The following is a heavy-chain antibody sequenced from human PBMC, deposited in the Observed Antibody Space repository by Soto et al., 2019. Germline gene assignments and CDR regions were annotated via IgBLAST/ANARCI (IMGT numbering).Heavy chain of an antibody. CDR3: AHRPVSYYDILTGYLNWFDP. V-gene: IGHV2-5*02. CDR1: GFSLSTSGVG. CDR2: IYWDDDK. Sequence: SGPTLVNPTQTLTLTCTFSGFSLSTSGVGVGWIRQPPGKALEWLALIYWDDDKRYSPSLKSRLTITKDTSKNQVVLTMTNMDPVDTATYYCAHRPVSYYDILTGYLNWFDPWGQGTLVTVSS. D-gene: IGHD3-9*01. J-gene: IGHJ5*02.